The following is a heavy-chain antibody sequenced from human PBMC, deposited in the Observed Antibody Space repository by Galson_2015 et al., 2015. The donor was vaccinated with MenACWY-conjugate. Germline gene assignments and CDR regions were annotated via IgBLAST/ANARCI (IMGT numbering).Heavy chain of an antibody. D-gene: IGHD3-10*01. V-gene: IGHV1-46*01. CDR1: GYTFTNYY. J-gene: IGHJ3*02. Sequence: SVKVSCKASGYTFTNYYIHWVRQAPGQGLEWMGIINPSDGSTNYAQKFQGRATMTRETSTTTVYLELSSLRSEDTAVYYCARDLLRFSIVRGSIVPDAFDMWGQGTMVTVSS. CDR2: INPSDGST. CDR3: ARDLLRFSIVRGSIVPDAFDM.